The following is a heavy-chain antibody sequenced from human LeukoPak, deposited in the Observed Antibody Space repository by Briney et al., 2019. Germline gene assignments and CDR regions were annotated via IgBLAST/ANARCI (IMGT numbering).Heavy chain of an antibody. CDR3: ARDPRASSSWYGYYFDY. J-gene: IGHJ4*02. CDR1: GFTFSSYS. CDR2: ISSSSSYT. V-gene: IGHV3-21*01. D-gene: IGHD6-13*01. Sequence: GGSLRLSCAASGFTFSSYSMNWVRQAPGKGLEWVSSISSSSSYTYYADSVKGRFTISRDNAKNSLYLQMNSLRAEDTAVYYCARDPRASSSWYGYYFDYWGQGTLVTVSS.